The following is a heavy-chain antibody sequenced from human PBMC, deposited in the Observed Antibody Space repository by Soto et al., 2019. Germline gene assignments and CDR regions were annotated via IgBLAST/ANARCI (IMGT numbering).Heavy chain of an antibody. CDR3: ARVYGVYSSGWVYFDY. CDR1: GGTFSSYA. D-gene: IGHD6-19*01. J-gene: IGHJ4*02. Sequence: QVQLVQSGAEVMKPGSSVKVSCKASGGTFSSYAISWVRQAPGQGLEWMGGIIPIFGTANYAQQFQGRVTITADESTSRAYMELSSLRSEDTAVYYCARVYGVYSSGWVYFDYWGQGTLVTVSS. V-gene: IGHV1-69*01. CDR2: IIPIFGTA.